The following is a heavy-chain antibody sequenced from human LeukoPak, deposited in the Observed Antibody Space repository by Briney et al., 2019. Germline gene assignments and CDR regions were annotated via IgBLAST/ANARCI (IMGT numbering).Heavy chain of an antibody. CDR3: ARGLRYFDWFPTFDY. J-gene: IGHJ4*02. CDR2: IYHNGNT. D-gene: IGHD3-9*01. V-gene: IGHV4-59*12. CDR1: NGPINFYY. Sequence: SETLSLTCTVSNGPINFYYWSWLRQPPGKGLEWIGYIYHNGNTNYNPSLKSRITMSVDTSKNQFSLKLNSVTAADTAVYYCARGLRYFDWFPTFDYWGQGTLVTVSS.